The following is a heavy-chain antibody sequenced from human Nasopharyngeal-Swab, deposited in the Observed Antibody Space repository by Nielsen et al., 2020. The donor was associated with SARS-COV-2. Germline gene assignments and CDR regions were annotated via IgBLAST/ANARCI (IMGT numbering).Heavy chain of an antibody. Sequence: GESLKISCAASGFTVSSNYMSWVRQAPGKGPEWVSVIYSGGSTYYADSVKGRFTISRDNSKNTLYLQMNSLRAEDTAVYYCARLRDGYNWTPIDYWGQGTLVTVSS. CDR2: IYSGGST. D-gene: IGHD5-24*01. V-gene: IGHV3-53*01. CDR3: ARLRDGYNWTPIDY. J-gene: IGHJ4*02. CDR1: GFTVSSNY.